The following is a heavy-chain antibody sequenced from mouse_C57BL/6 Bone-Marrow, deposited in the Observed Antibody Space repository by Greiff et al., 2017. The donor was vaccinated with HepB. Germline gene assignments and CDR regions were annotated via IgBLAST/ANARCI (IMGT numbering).Heavy chain of an antibody. CDR2: ISDGGSYT. V-gene: IGHV5-4*03. CDR1: GFTFSSYA. CDR3: ARVPYYGSSYGFAY. J-gene: IGHJ3*01. D-gene: IGHD1-1*01. Sequence: DVKLVESGGGLVKPGGSLKLSCAASGFTFSSYAMSWVRQTPEKRLEWVATISDGGSYTYYPDNVKGRFTISRDNAKNNLYLQMSHLKSEDTAMYYCARVPYYGSSYGFAYWGQGTLVTVSA.